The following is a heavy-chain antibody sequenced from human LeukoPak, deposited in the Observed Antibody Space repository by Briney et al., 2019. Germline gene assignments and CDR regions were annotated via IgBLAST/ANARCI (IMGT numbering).Heavy chain of an antibody. CDR1: GFTFSNHY. D-gene: IGHD6-19*01. CDR3: ARGSRIAVD. CDR2: ISGSSSST. V-gene: IGHV3-11*06. J-gene: IGHJ4*02. Sequence: GGSLRLSFAASGFTFSNHYMSWIRQAPGKGLEWVSYISGSSSSTNYADSVKGRFIIPRDNAKTSMYLQMNSLRAEDTAVYYCARGSRIAVDWGQGTLVTVSS.